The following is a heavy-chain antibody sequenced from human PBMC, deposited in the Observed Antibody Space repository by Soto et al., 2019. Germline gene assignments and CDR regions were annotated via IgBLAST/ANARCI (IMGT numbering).Heavy chain of an antibody. J-gene: IGHJ4*02. CDR3: ARATRPYYYDSSEH. CDR1: GFTFSSYA. CDR2: ISYDGSNK. V-gene: IGHV3-30-3*01. Sequence: PGGSLRLSCAASGFTFSSYAMHWVRQAPGKGLEWVAVISYDGSNKYYADSVKGRFTISRDNSKNTLYLQMNSLRAEDTAVYYCARATRPYYYDSSEHWGQGTLVTVSS. D-gene: IGHD3-22*01.